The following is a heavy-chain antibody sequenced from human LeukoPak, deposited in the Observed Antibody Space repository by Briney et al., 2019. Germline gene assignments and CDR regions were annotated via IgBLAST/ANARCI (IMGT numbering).Heavy chain of an antibody. CDR2: ISAYNGNT. CDR3: ARVPQLRYFDWLQFRGIWFDP. V-gene: IGHV1-18*01. J-gene: IGHJ5*02. D-gene: IGHD3-9*01. CDR1: GYTFTSYG. Sequence: ASVKVSCKASGYTFTSYGISWVRQAPGQGLEWMGWISAYNGNTNYAQKLQGRVTMTTDTSTSTAYMELRSLRSDDTAVYYCARVPQLRYFDWLQFRGIWFDPWGQGTLVTVSS.